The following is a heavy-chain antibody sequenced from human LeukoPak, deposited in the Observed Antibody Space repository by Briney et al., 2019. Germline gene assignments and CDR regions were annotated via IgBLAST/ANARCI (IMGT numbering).Heavy chain of an antibody. V-gene: IGHV3-30*02. D-gene: IGHD1-7*01. Sequence: PGGSLRLSCAASGFTFIHHGIHWVRPAPGKGLEWVAFTPNDGTNKPNADSVKGRFTISRANAKNTVWLQMNSLRVEDTAVYYCARDFRTTIAQVCDYWGQGTLVTVSS. CDR1: GFTFIHHG. CDR2: TPNDGTNK. CDR3: ARDFRTTIAQVCDY. J-gene: IGHJ4*02.